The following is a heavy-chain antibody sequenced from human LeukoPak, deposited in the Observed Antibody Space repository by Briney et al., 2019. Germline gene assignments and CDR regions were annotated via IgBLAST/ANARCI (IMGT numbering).Heavy chain of an antibody. D-gene: IGHD6-13*01. CDR1: GFTFSSYD. CDR2: ISYDGSNK. Sequence: GGSLRLSCGASGFTFSSYDMHWVRQAPGKGLEWVAVISYDGSNKYYADSVKGRFTISRDNSKNTLYLQMNSLRAEDTALYYCARYFSGYSSSWYYFDYWGQGTLVTVSS. CDR3: ARYFSGYSSSWYYFDY. J-gene: IGHJ4*02. V-gene: IGHV3-30*03.